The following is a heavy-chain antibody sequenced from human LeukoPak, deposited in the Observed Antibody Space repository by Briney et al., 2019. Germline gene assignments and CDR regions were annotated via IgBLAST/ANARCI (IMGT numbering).Heavy chain of an antibody. J-gene: IGHJ5*02. V-gene: IGHV3-66*01. CDR1: GFTVSSNY. Sequence: GGSLRLSCAASGFTVSSNYMSWVRQAPGKGLEWVSVIYSGGSTYYADSVKGRFTISRDNSKNTLYLQMNSLRAGDTAVYYCATNTGHFNWFDPWGQGTLVTVSS. D-gene: IGHD2/OR15-2a*01. CDR3: ATNTGHFNWFDP. CDR2: IYSGGST.